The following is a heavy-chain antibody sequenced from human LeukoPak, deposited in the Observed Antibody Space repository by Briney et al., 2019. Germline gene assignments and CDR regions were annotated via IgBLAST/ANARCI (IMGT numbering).Heavy chain of an antibody. Sequence: GGSLRLSCAASGFTFGSYGMHWVRQAPGKGLEWVAVISYDGSNKYYAESVKGRFTISRDNSKNTLYLQMNSLRAEDTAVYYCAKDRGSEHIVVVTAIGFLDYWGQGTLVTVSS. CDR3: AKDRGSEHIVVVTAIGFLDY. J-gene: IGHJ4*02. CDR1: GFTFGSYG. D-gene: IGHD2-21*02. V-gene: IGHV3-30*18. CDR2: ISYDGSNK.